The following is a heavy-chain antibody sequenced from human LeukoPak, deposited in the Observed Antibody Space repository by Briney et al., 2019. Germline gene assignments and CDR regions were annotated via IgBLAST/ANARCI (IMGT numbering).Heavy chain of an antibody. CDR1: GYTFVNYA. D-gene: IGHD6-19*01. J-gene: IGHJ4*02. CDR2: ISAYNDNT. CDR3: ARLYSSGWGVDY. V-gene: IGHV1-18*01. Sequence: ASVKVSFKASGYTFVNYAISWVRQAPGQGLEWMGWISAYNDNTNYAQKFQGRVTMTTDTSTSTAYMELRSLRSDDTAVYYCARLYSSGWGVDYWGQGTLVTVSS.